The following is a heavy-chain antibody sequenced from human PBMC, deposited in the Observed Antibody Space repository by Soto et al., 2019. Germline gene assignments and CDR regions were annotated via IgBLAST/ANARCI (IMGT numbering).Heavy chain of an antibody. D-gene: IGHD3-22*01. J-gene: IGHJ4*02. Sequence: GASVKVSCKASGYTFTSYDINWVRQATGQGLEWMGWMNPNSGNTGYAQKFQGRVTMTRNTSASTAYMEVSSLRSEDTAVYYCARAAYYYDSSGYYPGDDWGQGSLVTVSS. CDR2: MNPNSGNT. V-gene: IGHV1-8*01. CDR3: ARAAYYYDSSGYYPGDD. CDR1: GYTFTSYD.